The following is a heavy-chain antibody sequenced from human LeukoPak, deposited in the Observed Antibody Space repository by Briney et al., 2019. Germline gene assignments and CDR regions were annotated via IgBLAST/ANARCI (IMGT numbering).Heavy chain of an antibody. CDR2: INWNGGST. D-gene: IGHD4-17*01. CDR3: ARGQDYGDYDPFDY. V-gene: IGHV3-20*04. CDR1: GFTFDDYG. Sequence: GGSLRLSCAASGFTFDDYGMSWVRQAPGKGLEWVSGINWNGGSTGYADSVKGRFTISRDNAKNSLYLQMNSLRAEDTALYYCARGQDYGDYDPFDYRGQGTLVTVSS. J-gene: IGHJ4*02.